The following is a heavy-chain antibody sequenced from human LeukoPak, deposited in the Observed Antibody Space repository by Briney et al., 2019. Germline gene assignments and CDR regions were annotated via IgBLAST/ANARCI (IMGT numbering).Heavy chain of an antibody. V-gene: IGHV4-30-4*08. D-gene: IGHD3-3*02. CDR2: INHRRST. CDR1: GGSISRGGYY. Sequence: PSQTLSLTCTVSGGSISRGGYYWSWIRQPPGKGLEWIGEINHRRSTNYNPSLKSRVTMSVDTSKNQFSLNLSSVTAADTAVYYCARGQFWSGYSIWGQGTLVTVSS. CDR3: ARGQFWSGYSI. J-gene: IGHJ4*02.